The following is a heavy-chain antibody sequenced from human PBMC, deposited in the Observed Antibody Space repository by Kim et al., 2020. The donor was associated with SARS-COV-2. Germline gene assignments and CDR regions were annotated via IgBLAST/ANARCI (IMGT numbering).Heavy chain of an antibody. V-gene: IGHV3-7*03. CDR1: GFTFSSYW. J-gene: IGHJ6*01. CDR2: IKQDGSEK. D-gene: IGHD3-10*01. Sequence: GGSLRLSCAASGFTFSSYWMSWVRQAPGKGLEWVANIKQDGSEKYYVDSVKGRFTISRDNAKNSLYLQKNSLRAEDTAVYYCARGITPVYLGYYYYYGMDVWGQGPTVTVSS. CDR3: ARGITPVYLGYYYYYGMDV.